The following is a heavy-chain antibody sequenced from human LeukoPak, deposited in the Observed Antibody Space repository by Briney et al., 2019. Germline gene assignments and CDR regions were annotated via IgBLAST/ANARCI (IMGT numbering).Heavy chain of an antibody. CDR1: GFTFSSYA. CDR3: ARDMYGLSWYFQH. V-gene: IGHV3-30*04. D-gene: IGHD3-10*02. J-gene: IGHJ1*01. Sequence: GRSLRLSCAASGFTFSSYAMHWVRQAPGKGLEWVAVISYDGSNKYYADSVKGRFTISRDNSKNTLYLQMNSLRAEDTAVYYCARDMYGLSWYFQHWGQGTLATVSS. CDR2: ISYDGSNK.